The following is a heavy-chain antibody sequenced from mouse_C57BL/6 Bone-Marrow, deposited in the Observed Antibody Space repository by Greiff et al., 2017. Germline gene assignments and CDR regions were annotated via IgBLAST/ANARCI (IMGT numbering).Heavy chain of an antibody. Sequence: QVQLQQPGAELVKPGASVKVSCKASGYTFTSYWMHWVKQRPGQGLEWIGRIHPSDSDTNYNQKFKGKATLTVDKSSSTAYLQLSSLTSEDSAVYYCAISRYDDWRGYYARDYWGQGTSVTVSS. CDR1: GYTFTSYW. J-gene: IGHJ4*01. V-gene: IGHV1-74*01. CDR2: IHPSDSDT. D-gene: IGHD2-12*01. CDR3: AISRYDDWRGYYARDY.